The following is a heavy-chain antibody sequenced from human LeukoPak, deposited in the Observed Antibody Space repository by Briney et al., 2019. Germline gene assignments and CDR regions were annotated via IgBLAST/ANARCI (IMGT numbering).Heavy chain of an antibody. Sequence: ASVKVSCKASGYTFTDYYMSWVRQAPGQGLEWMGWIDPHSGGTKYAQKFQGRVTMTRDTSISTAYVELSRLRSDDTAVYYCAREYYDTSGRKYPFDIWGQGTTVTVSS. CDR2: IDPHSGGT. J-gene: IGHJ3*02. CDR3: AREYYDTSGRKYPFDI. D-gene: IGHD3-22*01. CDR1: GYTFTDYY. V-gene: IGHV1-2*02.